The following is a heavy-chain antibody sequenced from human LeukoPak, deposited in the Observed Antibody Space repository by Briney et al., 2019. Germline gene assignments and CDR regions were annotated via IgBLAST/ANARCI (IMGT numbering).Heavy chain of an antibody. J-gene: IGHJ4*02. CDR3: ATIKRGDIFGYFDF. Sequence: SETLSLTCTVSGGSLSSHSWSWLRQAPGKGLEWIAYMSDSVWTKDNPSRKSRVTLSAGTSKNQYSLRLTSATAADTAVYYCATIKRGDIFGYFDFWGQGILVTVSS. CDR1: GGSLSSHS. CDR2: MSDSVWT. V-gene: IGHV4-59*11. D-gene: IGHD5-18*01.